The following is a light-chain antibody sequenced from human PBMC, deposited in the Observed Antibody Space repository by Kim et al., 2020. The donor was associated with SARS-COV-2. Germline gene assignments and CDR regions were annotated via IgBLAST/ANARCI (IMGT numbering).Light chain of an antibody. CDR3: CSYAGGREM. CDR2: EVR. Sequence: QSALTQPASVSGSPGQSITISCTGASCDVGSYNLVSWYQKHPGKAPKLMIYEVRKRPSGVSNRFSGSKSGNTASLTISGLQAEDEADYYCCSYAGGREMFGGGTKLTVL. V-gene: IGLV2-23*02. CDR1: SCDVGSYNL. J-gene: IGLJ3*02.